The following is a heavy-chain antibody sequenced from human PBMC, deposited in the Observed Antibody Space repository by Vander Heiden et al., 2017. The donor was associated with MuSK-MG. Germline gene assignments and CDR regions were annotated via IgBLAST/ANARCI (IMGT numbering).Heavy chain of an antibody. Sequence: QVQLVESGGGVVQPGRSLRLSCAASGFTFSSYPMHWVRQAPGKGLEWVAVISYDGSNKYYADSVKGRFTISRDNSKNTLYLQMNSLRAEDTAVYYCARDRGGITRIVVVIPDFDYWGQGTLVTVSS. J-gene: IGHJ4*02. CDR3: ARDRGGITRIVVVIPDFDY. CDR2: ISYDGSNK. D-gene: IGHD3-22*01. CDR1: GFTFSSYP. V-gene: IGHV3-30*04.